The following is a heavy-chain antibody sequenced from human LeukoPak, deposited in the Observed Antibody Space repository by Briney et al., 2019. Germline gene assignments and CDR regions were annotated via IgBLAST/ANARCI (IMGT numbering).Heavy chain of an antibody. CDR2: MNPNSGNT. D-gene: IGHD3-16*02. J-gene: IGHJ4*02. V-gene: IGHV1-8*01. Sequence: ASVKVSCKASGYTFTSYDINWVRQATGQGLEWMGWMNPNSGNTGYAQKFQGRVTMTRNTSISTAYMELSSLRSEDTAVYYRARGRWRSWGSYRYMALGYWGQGTLVTVSS. CDR3: ARGRWRSWGSYRYMALGY. CDR1: GYTFTSYD.